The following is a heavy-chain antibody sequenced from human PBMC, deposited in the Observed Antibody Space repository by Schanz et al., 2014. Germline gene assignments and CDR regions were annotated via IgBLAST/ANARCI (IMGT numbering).Heavy chain of an antibody. CDR3: ARDPYGKNSGDFDY. V-gene: IGHV1-2*02. Sequence: QVQLVQSGAELKKPGASVKVSCKASGYTFTAYYIHWVRQAPGQGLEWMGRINPNSGGTNYAQKLQARVTMTRDTSISTAYMELSGLTSDDTAVYFCARDPYGKNSGDFDYWGQGTLVTVSS. J-gene: IGHJ4*02. D-gene: IGHD4-17*01. CDR2: INPNSGGT. CDR1: GYTFTAYY.